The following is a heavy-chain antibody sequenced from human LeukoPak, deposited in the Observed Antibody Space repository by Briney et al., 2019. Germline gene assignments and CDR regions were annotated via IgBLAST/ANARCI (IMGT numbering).Heavy chain of an antibody. CDR2: IYPGDSDT. Sequence: GESLKISCKASGFSFTNYWIGWVREMPGKGLEWMGIIYPGDSDTNYSPSFQGHVAISADKSTSTAYLQWSSLKASDTAMYYCASRATVPPYNWFDPWGQGTLVTVSS. J-gene: IGHJ5*02. D-gene: IGHD4-17*01. CDR3: ASRATVPPYNWFDP. V-gene: IGHV5-51*01. CDR1: GFSFTNYW.